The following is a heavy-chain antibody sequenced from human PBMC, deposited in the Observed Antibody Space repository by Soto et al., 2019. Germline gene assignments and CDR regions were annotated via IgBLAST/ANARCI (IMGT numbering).Heavy chain of an antibody. D-gene: IGHD3-22*01. J-gene: IGHJ4*02. CDR3: ARLGDYYQAFDY. CDR1: AGSISSYY. Sequence: SETLPLTCTGSAGSISSYYGRWFRQPPGKGLEWIGYIYYTGTTNYYPSLKSRATISVGTSRNQFSLNLSSVTAADTAVYYCARLGDYYQAFDYWGQGTLVTVS. CDR2: IYYTGTT. V-gene: IGHV4-59*08.